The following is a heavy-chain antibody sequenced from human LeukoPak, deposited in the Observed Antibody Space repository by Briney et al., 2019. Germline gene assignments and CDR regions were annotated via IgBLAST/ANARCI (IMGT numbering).Heavy chain of an antibody. J-gene: IGHJ5*02. V-gene: IGHV4-4*07. CDR3: ARDLDGDGYDANWFDP. Sequence: SETLSLTCTVSGGSISSCYWSWIRQPAGKGLEWIGRIYTSGSTNYNPSLKSRVTMSVDTSKNQFSLKLSSVTAADTAVYYCARDLDGDGYDANWFDPWGQGTLVTVSS. CDR2: IYTSGST. D-gene: IGHD5-12*01. CDR1: GGSISSCY.